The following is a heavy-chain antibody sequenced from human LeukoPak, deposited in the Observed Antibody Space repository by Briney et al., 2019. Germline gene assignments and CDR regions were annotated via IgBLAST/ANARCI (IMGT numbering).Heavy chain of an antibody. CDR1: GGSFSGYY. J-gene: IGHJ3*02. Sequence: SETLSLTCAVYGGSFSGYYWSWIRQPPGKGLEWIGEINHSGSTNYNPSLKSRVTISVDTSKNQFSLKLSSVTAADTAVYYCARDYDYIWGSYPREDAFDIWGQGTMVTVSS. CDR2: INHSGST. V-gene: IGHV4-34*01. CDR3: ARDYDYIWGSYPREDAFDI. D-gene: IGHD3-16*02.